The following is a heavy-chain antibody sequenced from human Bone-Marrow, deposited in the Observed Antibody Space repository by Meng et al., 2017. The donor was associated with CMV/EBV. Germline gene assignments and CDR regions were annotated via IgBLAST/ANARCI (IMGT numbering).Heavy chain of an antibody. D-gene: IGHD1-1*01. V-gene: IGHV4-59*12. CDR3: ARTYRRAFDI. J-gene: IGHJ3*02. Sequence: SETLSLTCTVSGGSISSYYWSWIRQPPGKGLEWIGYIYYSGSTYYNPSLKSRVTISVDTSKNQFSLKLSSVTAADTAVYYCARTYRRAFDIWGQGTMVTVSS. CDR1: GGSISSYY. CDR2: IYYSGST.